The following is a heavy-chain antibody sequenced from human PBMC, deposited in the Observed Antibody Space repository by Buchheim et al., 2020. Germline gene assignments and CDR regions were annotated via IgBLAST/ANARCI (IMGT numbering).Heavy chain of an antibody. D-gene: IGHD3-10*01. CDR1: GGSMTNYY. V-gene: IGHV4-59*01. J-gene: IGHJ4*02. Sequence: QVQLQESGPGLVKPSETLSLTCTVSGGSMTNYYWSWFRQPPGKGLEWIGYIFYSGSLNYSPSLKSRVTISVATSKNQFSLTLRSVTPADTAVYYCARRGSGILFDYWGQG. CDR2: IFYSGSL. CDR3: ARRGSGILFDY.